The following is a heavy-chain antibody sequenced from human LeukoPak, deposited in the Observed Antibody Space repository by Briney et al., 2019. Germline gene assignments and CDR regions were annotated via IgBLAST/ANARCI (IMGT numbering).Heavy chain of an antibody. CDR1: GFTFSNYG. J-gene: IGHJ6*03. CDR2: ISSSSSSI. V-gene: IGHV3-48*02. CDR3: ARVFPLSGYWYYMDV. Sequence: PGRSLRLSCAASGFTFSNYGIHWVRQAPGKGLEWVSSISSSSSSIYYADSVKGRFTISRDNAKNSLYLQMNSLRDEDTTVCYCARVFPLSGYWYYMDVWGKGTTVTVSS. D-gene: IGHD3-22*01.